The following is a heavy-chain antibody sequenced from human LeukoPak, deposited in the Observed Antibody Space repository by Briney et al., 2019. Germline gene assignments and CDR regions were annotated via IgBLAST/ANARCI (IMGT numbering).Heavy chain of an antibody. Sequence: GASLGLSCAASGFTFSSYAMSWVRQAPGKGLEWVSAISGSGGSTYYADSVKGRFTISRDNSKNTLYLQMNSLRAEDTAVYYCAKGITMIDSPDYWGQGTLVTVSS. V-gene: IGHV3-23*01. CDR2: ISGSGGST. D-gene: IGHD3-22*01. CDR1: GFTFSSYA. CDR3: AKGITMIDSPDY. J-gene: IGHJ4*02.